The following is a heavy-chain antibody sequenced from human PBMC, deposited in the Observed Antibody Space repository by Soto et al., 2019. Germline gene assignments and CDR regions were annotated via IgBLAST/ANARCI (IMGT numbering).Heavy chain of an antibody. CDR3: ARASTTVTTLDY. J-gene: IGHJ4*02. CDR1: GFSISSGGYS. D-gene: IGHD4-17*01. CDR2: IYHSGST. V-gene: IGHV4-30-2*01. Sequence: SETLSLTCAFSGFSISSGGYSWSWIRQPPGKGLEWIGYIYHSGSTYYNPSLKSRVTISVDRSKNQFSLKLSSVTAADTAVYYCARASTTVTTLDYWGQGTTVTVSS.